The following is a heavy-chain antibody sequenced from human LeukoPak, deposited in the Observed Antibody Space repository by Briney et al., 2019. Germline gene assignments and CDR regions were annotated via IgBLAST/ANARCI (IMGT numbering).Heavy chain of an antibody. Sequence: PGGSLRLSCAASGFTFSSYGMHWVRQAPGKGLEWVAFIRYDGSNKYYADSVKGRFTISRDNSKNTLYLQMNSLRAEDTAVYYCARGIPPGDAFDIWGQGTMVTVSS. CDR2: IRYDGSNK. J-gene: IGHJ3*02. CDR3: ARGIPPGDAFDI. CDR1: GFTFSSYG. V-gene: IGHV3-30*02. D-gene: IGHD2-2*02.